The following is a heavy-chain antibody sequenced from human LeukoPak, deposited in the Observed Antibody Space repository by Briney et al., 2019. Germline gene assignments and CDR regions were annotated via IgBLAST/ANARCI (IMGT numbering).Heavy chain of an antibody. D-gene: IGHD1-26*01. CDR3: ARQGVGANFDY. V-gene: IGHV3-30-3*01. J-gene: IGHJ4*02. Sequence: GRSLRLSCAASGFTFSSYAMHWVRQAPGKGLEWVAVISYDESNKYYADSVKGRFTISRDNSKNTLYLQMNSLRAEDTAVYHCARQGVGANFDYWGQGTLVTVSS. CDR1: GFTFSSYA. CDR2: ISYDESNK.